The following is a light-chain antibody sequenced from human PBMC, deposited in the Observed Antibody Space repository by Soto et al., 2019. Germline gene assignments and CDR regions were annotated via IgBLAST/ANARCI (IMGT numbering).Light chain of an antibody. J-gene: IGKJ5*01. CDR2: GAS. V-gene: IGKV3D-20*02. CDR1: QSVSSSY. CDR3: QQRSNWPPLT. Sequence: EIVFTQSPGTLSLSPGERATLSCSASQSVSSSYLAWYQQKPGQAPRLLIYGASSRATGIPDRFSGSGSGTDFTLTISRLEPEDFAVYYCQQRSNWPPLTFGQGTRLEIK.